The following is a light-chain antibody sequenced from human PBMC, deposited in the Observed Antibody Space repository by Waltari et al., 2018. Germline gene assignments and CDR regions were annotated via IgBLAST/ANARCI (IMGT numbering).Light chain of an antibody. CDR2: KDN. CDR3: QSYDNTNYEV. Sequence: FVLSQPHSVSESPGKTVTISCTRSSGTFAANYVHWYQRRPGSVPTIVIYKDNERPSGVPDRFSGSADRYSGSASLTISGLRAEDEADYCCQSYDNTNYEVFGGWTKLTVL. J-gene: IGLJ3*02. CDR1: SGTFAANY. V-gene: IGLV6-57*03.